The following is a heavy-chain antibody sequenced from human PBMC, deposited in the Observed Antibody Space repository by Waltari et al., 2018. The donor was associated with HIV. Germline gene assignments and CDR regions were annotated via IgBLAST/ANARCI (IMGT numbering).Heavy chain of an antibody. J-gene: IGHJ6*02. D-gene: IGHD2-2*01. CDR1: GYTFSTYD. CDR3: SRGLHCTATSCLLYHGMDV. CDR2: MNPNSGNT. Sequence: QVQLVQSGAEVTKPGASVKVSCKASGYTFSTYDINWVRQATGQGLEWMGWMNPNSGNTGYAQKFQGRVNMTRNSSIRTAYMELSSLRSDDTAVYYCSRGLHCTATSCLLYHGMDVWGQGTAVSVSS. V-gene: IGHV1-8*01.